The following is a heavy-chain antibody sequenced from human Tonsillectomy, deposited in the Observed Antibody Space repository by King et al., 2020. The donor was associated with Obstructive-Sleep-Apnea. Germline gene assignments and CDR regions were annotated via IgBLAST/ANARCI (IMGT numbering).Heavy chain of an antibody. CDR3: ARERASLINP. Sequence: LQLQESGPGLVKPSETLSLTCTVSGGSIRSISYYWAWIRQPPGKGLEWIGSIYYSGSTYFNPSLKSRVTISLETSKNQFSLKVTSVTAADTALYYCARERASLINPWGQGTLVTVSS. CDR1: GGSIRSISYY. J-gene: IGHJ5*02. CDR2: IYYSGST. D-gene: IGHD3-16*01. V-gene: IGHV4-39*07.